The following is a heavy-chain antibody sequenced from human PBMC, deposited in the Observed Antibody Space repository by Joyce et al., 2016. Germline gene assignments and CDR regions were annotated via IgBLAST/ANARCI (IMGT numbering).Heavy chain of an antibody. CDR2: IRWDGGST. CDR1: GFTFDDYT. V-gene: IGHV3-43*01. D-gene: IGHD3-3*01. CDR3: AKDRGGFGVVISSYLDY. J-gene: IGHJ4*02. Sequence: EVQLVESGGVVVQPGGSLRLSCAASGFTFDDYTMHWVRQAPGKGLEWVSLIRWDGGSTYYADSVKGRFTISRDNSKNSLYLQMNSLRTEDTALYYCAKDRGGFGVVISSYLDYWGQGTLVTVSS.